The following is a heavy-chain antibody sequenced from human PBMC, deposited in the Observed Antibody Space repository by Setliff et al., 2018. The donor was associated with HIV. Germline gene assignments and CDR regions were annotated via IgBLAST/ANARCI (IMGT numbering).Heavy chain of an antibody. V-gene: IGHV4-34*01. J-gene: IGHJ4*02. CDR3: ARGATVPFTNSWYYLDY. CDR2: INQSGST. CDR1: GGYFSSYF. D-gene: IGHD2-8*01. Sequence: SETLSLTCAGYGGYFSSYFWTWLRQPPGKGLEWIGEINQSGSTNYNPSLKSRISISADASKNQCALKLTSMTAADTALYFCARGATVPFTNSWYYLDYWGRGNRVTVSS.